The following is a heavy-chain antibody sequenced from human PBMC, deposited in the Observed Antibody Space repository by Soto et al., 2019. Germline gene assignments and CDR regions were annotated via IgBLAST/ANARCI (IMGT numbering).Heavy chain of an antibody. CDR1: GDSVSSDITS. J-gene: IGHJ3*01. CDR2: TYYVSMWFH. V-gene: IGHV6-1*01. CDR3: TRGDALDV. Sequence: QGQLPQSGPGLVKPSQTLSLTCACSGDSVSSDITSWNWIRQSPSRGLEWLGRTYYVSMWFHDYEASVQSRRSITPEASKKQSSLAVNEMSLEDVAVYGGTRGDALDVWGPATGVTVSS.